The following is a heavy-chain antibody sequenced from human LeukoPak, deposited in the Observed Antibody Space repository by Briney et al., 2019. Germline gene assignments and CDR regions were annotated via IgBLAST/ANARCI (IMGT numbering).Heavy chain of an antibody. J-gene: IGHJ4*02. V-gene: IGHV4-38-2*01. CDR1: GFTFSSYA. CDR3: ATQVYSGYDDRGSFDY. Sequence: MPGGSLRLSCAASGFTFSSYARSWVRQAPGKGLGRIGSIYYSGSTYYTPSLKSRVTISVDTSKNQFSLKLRSVTAADTAVYYCATQVYSGYDDRGSFDYWGQGTLVTVSS. CDR2: IYYSGST. D-gene: IGHD5-12*01.